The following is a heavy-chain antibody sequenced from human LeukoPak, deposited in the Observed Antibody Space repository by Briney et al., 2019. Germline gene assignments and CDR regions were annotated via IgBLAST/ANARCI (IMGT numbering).Heavy chain of an antibody. J-gene: IGHJ6*04. Sequence: GGSLRLSCEASGFTFSTYGLHWVLQAPGKGLEWVAFISYDENTKYYAESVKGRFTISRDNSKNTLYLQMNSLRAEDTAVYYCARPREYSGSGYYFAVDVWGKGTTVTVSS. CDR3: ARPREYSGSGYYFAVDV. CDR2: ISYDENTK. D-gene: IGHD3-10*01. V-gene: IGHV3-30*04. CDR1: GFTFSTYG.